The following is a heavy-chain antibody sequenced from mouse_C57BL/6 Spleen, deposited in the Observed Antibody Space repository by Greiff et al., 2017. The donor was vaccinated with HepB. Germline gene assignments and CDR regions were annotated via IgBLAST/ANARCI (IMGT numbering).Heavy chain of an antibody. D-gene: IGHD2-3*01. V-gene: IGHV2-2*01. CDR2: IWSGGST. J-gene: IGHJ2*01. CDR3: ARNLYDGYYYFDY. Sequence: QVQLQQSGPGLVQPSQSLSITCTVSGFSLTSYGVHWVRQSPGKGLEWLGVIWSGGSTDYNAAFISRLSISKDNSKSQVFFKMNSLQADDRAIYYCARNLYDGYYYFDYWGQGTTLTVSS. CDR1: GFSLTSYG.